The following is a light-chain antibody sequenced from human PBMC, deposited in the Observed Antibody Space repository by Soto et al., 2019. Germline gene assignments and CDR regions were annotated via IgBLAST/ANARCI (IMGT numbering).Light chain of an antibody. CDR1: QSIDTY. CDR3: QQSYSTPIT. V-gene: IGKV1-39*01. J-gene: IGKJ5*01. Sequence: DIQMTQSPSSLSASVGDRVTITCRASQSIDTYLNWYQQKPGEVPKLLIYTASSLQSGVPSRFSGSGSGTDFILTISTLQPEDFATYYCQQSYSTPITFGQGTRLEIK. CDR2: TAS.